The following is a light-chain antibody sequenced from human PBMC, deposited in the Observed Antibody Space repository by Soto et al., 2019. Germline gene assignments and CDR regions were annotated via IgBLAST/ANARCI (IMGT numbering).Light chain of an antibody. CDR1: QTIDNT. CDR3: QPYNNWPLT. V-gene: IGKV3-15*01. Sequence: EIVMKQPQATLSLSPVERATLSCRASQTIDNTLAWYQRKPGQAPRLLIYDTYTRATGVTTRFSGSRSGAEFTLTINSLQSEDFAVYYCQPYNNWPLTFGGGTKVDIK. J-gene: IGKJ4*01. CDR2: DTY.